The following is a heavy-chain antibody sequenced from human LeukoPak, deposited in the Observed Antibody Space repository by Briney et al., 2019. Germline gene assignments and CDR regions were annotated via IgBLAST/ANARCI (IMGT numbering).Heavy chain of an antibody. D-gene: IGHD6-6*01. Sequence: GGSLRLSCAASGFTFSSYWMHWVRQAPGKGLVWVSRTNSDGSTTSYADSVKGRFTISRDNAKNTLYLQMNSLRAEDTAVYYCARGRRVARLAYGWFDPWGQATLVTVSS. V-gene: IGHV3-74*01. J-gene: IGHJ5*02. CDR3: ARGRRVARLAYGWFDP. CDR1: GFTFSSYW. CDR2: TNSDGSTT.